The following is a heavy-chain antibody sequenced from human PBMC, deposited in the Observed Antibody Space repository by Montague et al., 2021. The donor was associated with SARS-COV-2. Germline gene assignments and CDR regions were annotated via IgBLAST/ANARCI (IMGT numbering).Heavy chain of an antibody. CDR1: GASISRGSYS. CDR2: MSHSGTS. V-gene: IGHV4-39*01. CDR3: ARRGVLDFYESAGYKYIWWFDS. D-gene: IGHD3-22*01. Sequence: SETLSLTCTVSGASISRGSYSWAWIRQPPGKGPEWIGGMSHSGTSSYNLSLNTRATISVDTSRNQFSLRLTSVTAADTASYFCARRGVLDFYESAGYKYIWWFDSWGQGILVTVSS. J-gene: IGHJ5*01.